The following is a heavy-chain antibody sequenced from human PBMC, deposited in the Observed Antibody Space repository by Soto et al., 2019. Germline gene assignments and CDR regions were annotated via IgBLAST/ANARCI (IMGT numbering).Heavy chain of an antibody. V-gene: IGHV3-53*01. J-gene: IGHJ4*02. CDR3: VQTTGWPGFDF. CDR2: IYGGGTT. D-gene: IGHD6-19*01. CDR1: GFAAISKY. Sequence: EVQLVESGGGLIQPGGSLRLSCAAFGFAAISKYMTWVRQAPGKGLEWVSVIYGGGTTYYADSVKGRFTISRDTSKNTLYLQMNSLRAEDTAVYYCVQTTGWPGFDFWGQGTLVTVSS.